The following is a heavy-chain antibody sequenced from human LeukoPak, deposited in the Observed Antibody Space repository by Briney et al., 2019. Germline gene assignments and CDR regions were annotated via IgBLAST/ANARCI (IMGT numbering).Heavy chain of an antibody. CDR3: ARSPRYCSGGSCYSVYFQY. CDR2: ISGSGGST. CDR1: GFTFSSYA. Sequence: GGSLRLSCAASGFTFSSYAMSWVRQAPGKGLEWVSGISGSGGSTYCVDSVKGRFTISRDNSKDTLYLQMNSLRVEDTAVYYCARSPRYCSGGSCYSVYFQYWGQGTLVTVSS. V-gene: IGHV3-23*01. D-gene: IGHD2-15*01. J-gene: IGHJ1*01.